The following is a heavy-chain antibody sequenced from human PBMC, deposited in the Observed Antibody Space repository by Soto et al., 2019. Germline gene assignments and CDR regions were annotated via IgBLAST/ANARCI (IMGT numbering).Heavy chain of an antibody. J-gene: IGHJ6*02. CDR1: GFTFGDYA. D-gene: IGHD3-10*01. CDR2: IRSKAYGGTT. V-gene: IGHV3-49*04. CDR3: TREGGYYGSGSYYYYYGMDV. Sequence: GGSLRLSCTASGFTFGDYAMSWVRQAPGKGLEWVGFIRSKAYGGTTEYAASVKGRFTISRDDSKSIAYLQMNSLKTEDTAVYYCTREGGYYGSGSYYYYYGMDVWGQGTSVTVS.